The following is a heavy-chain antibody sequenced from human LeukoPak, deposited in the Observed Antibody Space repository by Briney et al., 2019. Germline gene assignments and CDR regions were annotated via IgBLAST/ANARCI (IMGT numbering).Heavy chain of an antibody. J-gene: IGHJ4*02. CDR2: IRSKAYGGTT. Sequence: GASLRLSWTAYGFTFGDYAMSWVRQPPGEGRGWVGFIRSKAYGGTTEYAASVKGRFTISRDDSKSIAYLQMNSLKTEDTALYYCTTRPVAATPGGVAYWGQGTLVTVSS. CDR3: TTRPVAATPGGVAY. CDR1: GFTFGDYA. D-gene: IGHD2-15*01. V-gene: IGHV3-49*04.